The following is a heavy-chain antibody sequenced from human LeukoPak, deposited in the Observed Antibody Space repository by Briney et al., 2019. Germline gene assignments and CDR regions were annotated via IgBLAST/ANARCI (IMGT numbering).Heavy chain of an antibody. CDR2: ISGNGGRT. V-gene: IGHV3-23*01. CDR3: AKVRDLDTVLGRFDN. Sequence: LGGSLRLSCAASGFTFSSYAMSWVRPAPGKGLGWVSVISGNGGRTYYADSVKGRFTISRDNSKDTLYLQMNSLRAEDTAVYYCAKVRDLDTVLGRFDNWGQGTLVTVSS. D-gene: IGHD5-18*01. J-gene: IGHJ5*02. CDR1: GFTFSSYA.